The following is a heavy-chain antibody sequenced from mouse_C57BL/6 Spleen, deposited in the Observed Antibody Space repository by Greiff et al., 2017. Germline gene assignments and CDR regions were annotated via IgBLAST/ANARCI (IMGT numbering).Heavy chain of an antibody. CDR1: GYAFSSYW. J-gene: IGHJ4*01. D-gene: IGHD2-5*01. Sequence: VQLQESGAELVKPGASVKISCKASGYAFSSYWMNWVKQRPGKGLEWIGQIYPGDGDTNYNGKFKGKATLTADKSSSTAYMQLSSLTSEDSAVYFCARYSNYYAMDYWGQGTSVTVSS. V-gene: IGHV1-80*01. CDR3: ARYSNYYAMDY. CDR2: IYPGDGDT.